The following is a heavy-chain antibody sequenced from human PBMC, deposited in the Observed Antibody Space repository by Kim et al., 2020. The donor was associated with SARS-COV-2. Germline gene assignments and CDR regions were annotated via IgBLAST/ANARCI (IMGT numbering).Heavy chain of an antibody. J-gene: IGHJ6*02. CDR2: ISSSSRSA. Sequence: GGSLRLSCAASGFTFNDYYMSWIRQAPGKGLEWVSYISSSSRSAYTTYADSVKGRFTISRDNAKNSVYLLMKRLRADDTAVYYCARDRNWGSSYYHYYGMDVWGQGTTVTVSS. V-gene: IGHV3-11*06. CDR3: ARDRNWGSSYYHYYGMDV. D-gene: IGHD7-27*01. CDR1: GFTFNDYY.